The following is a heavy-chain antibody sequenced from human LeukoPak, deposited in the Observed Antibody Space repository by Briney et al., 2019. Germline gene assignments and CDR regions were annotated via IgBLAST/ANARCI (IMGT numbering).Heavy chain of an antibody. CDR2: IYYSGST. Sequence: PSETLSLTCTVSGGSISSYYWSWIRQPPGKGLEWIGYIYYSGSTYYNPSLKSRVTISVDTSKNQFSLNLSSVPASDTAVYYCARRGGSGRSFDYWGQGILVTVSS. V-gene: IGHV4-59*08. CDR1: GGSISSYY. J-gene: IGHJ4*02. CDR3: ARRGGSGRSFDY. D-gene: IGHD3-10*01.